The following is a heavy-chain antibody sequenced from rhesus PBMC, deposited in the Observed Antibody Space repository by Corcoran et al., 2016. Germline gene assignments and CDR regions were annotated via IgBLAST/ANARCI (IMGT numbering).Heavy chain of an antibody. CDR3: ARGTVTKGFDY. CDR1: GGSVSSSNW. J-gene: IGHJ4*01. Sequence: QVQLQESGPGLVKPSETLSLTCAVSGGSVSSSNWWSWNRQPPGKGQGWIGYISGSSGSTYYNPSRNVPVTISTDSSKSQFSLKLSSVTAADTAVYYCARGTVTKGFDYWGQGVLVTVSS. D-gene: IGHD4-23*01. CDR2: ISGSSGST. V-gene: IGHV4-65*01.